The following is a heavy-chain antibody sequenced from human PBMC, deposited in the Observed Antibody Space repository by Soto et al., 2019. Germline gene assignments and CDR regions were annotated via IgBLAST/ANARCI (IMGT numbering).Heavy chain of an antibody. J-gene: IGHJ6*02. D-gene: IGHD3-3*01. CDR3: ARGYDFWSGPNMDV. CDR1: GFTFSSYS. V-gene: IGHV3-48*04. Sequence: PGGSLRLSCAASGFTFSSYSMNWVRQAPGKGLEWVSYISSSSSTIYYADSVKGRFTISRDNAKNSLYFQMNSLRAEDTAVYYCARGYDFWSGPNMDVWGQGTKVTVSS. CDR2: ISSSSSTI.